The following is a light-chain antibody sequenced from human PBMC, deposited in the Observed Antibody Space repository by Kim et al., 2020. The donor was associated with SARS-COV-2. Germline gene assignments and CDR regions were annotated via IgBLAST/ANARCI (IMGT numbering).Light chain of an antibody. J-gene: IGKJ4*01. CDR3: QQYHNVPFS. V-gene: IGKV1-33*01. Sequence: DIQMTQSPSSLSASVGDSVTITCQASQDITNSLNWYQQKPGKAPKFLIYGASNLETGVPSRFSGSGSGTYFSFTITSLQPEDIGTYYCQQYHNVPFSFGGGTKVDIK. CDR2: GAS. CDR1: QDITNS.